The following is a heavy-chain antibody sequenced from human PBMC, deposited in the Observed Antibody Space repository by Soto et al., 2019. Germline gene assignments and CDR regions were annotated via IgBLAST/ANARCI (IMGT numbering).Heavy chain of an antibody. D-gene: IGHD2-15*01. V-gene: IGHV3-30*04. Sequence: QVQLVESGGGVVQPGRSLRLSCAASGFTFSASAMHWVRQAPGKGLEWVSLVSYDGSDKYYADSVKGRFTISRDNSKNTVSLQMNSLRTEDTAVYFCARDLTIRSFSGGHYPLGWGRGTLVTVSS. J-gene: IGHJ4*02. CDR2: VSYDGSDK. CDR3: ARDLTIRSFSGGHYPLG. CDR1: GFTFSASA.